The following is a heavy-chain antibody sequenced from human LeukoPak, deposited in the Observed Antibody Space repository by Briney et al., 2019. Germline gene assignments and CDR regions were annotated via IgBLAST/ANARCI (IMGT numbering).Heavy chain of an antibody. D-gene: IGHD3-16*01. Sequence: PGGSLRLSCAASGFTFSSYAMSWVRQAPGKGLEWVSAIGSSGTSTYYADSVKGRFTISRDNSKNTLYLQMNSLRAEDTAVYYCARDGGGAFDIWGQGTMVTVSS. CDR1: GFTFSSYA. CDR2: IGSSGTST. V-gene: IGHV3-23*01. J-gene: IGHJ3*02. CDR3: ARDGGGAFDI.